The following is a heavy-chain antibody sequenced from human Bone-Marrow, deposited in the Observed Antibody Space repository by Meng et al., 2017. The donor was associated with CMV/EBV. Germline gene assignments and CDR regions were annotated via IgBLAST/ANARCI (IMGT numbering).Heavy chain of an antibody. CDR2: IYCDDDN. CDR1: GFALSTSGVG. Sequence: QIPLKESGPPLVQPPQDRPLTRTFAGFALSTSGVGVGWIRQPPGKALEWLALIYCDDDNRYSPSLKSRLIITKDTTKNQVVLTITNMDPVDTATDYCAHTPITMVRGVDWGQGTLVTVSS. D-gene: IGHD3-10*01. CDR3: AHTPITMVRGVD. V-gene: IGHV2-5*02. J-gene: IGHJ4*02.